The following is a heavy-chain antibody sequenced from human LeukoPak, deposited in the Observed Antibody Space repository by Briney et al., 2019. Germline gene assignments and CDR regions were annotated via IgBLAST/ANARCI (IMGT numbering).Heavy chain of an antibody. CDR3: ARYITYYYDSSDQVQDAFDI. D-gene: IGHD3-22*01. CDR1: GGSFSGYY. CDR2: IYHSGST. Sequence: PSETLSLTCTVYGGSFSGYYWSWIRQPPGKGLEWIGEIYHSGSTNYNPSLKSRVTISVDKSKNQFSLKLSSVTAADTAVYYCARYITYYYDSSDQVQDAFDIWGQGTMVTVSS. J-gene: IGHJ3*02. V-gene: IGHV4-34*01.